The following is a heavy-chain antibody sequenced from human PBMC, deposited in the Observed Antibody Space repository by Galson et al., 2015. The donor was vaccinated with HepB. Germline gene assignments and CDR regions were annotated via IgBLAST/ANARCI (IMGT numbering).Heavy chain of an antibody. CDR1: GYSISSGYF. CDR3: ARYTAAGYYFDN. Sequence: LSLTCTVSGYSISSGYFWSWVRQPPGRGLEWIATIHHTGTTYYTPSLKSRVTISVDTSKNQFSLELTSVTAADTAVYLCARYTAAGYYFDNWGQGTLVTVSS. D-gene: IGHD2-2*02. CDR2: IHHTGTT. J-gene: IGHJ4*02. V-gene: IGHV4-38-2*02.